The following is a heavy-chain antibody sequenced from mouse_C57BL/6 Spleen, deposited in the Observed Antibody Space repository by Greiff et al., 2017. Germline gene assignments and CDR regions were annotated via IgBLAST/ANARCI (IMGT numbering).Heavy chain of an antibody. V-gene: IGHV1-61*01. CDR3: ARGPNYDGSSLDY. CDR2: IYPSDSET. Sequence: QVQLQQPGAELVRPGSSVKLSCKASGYTFTSYWMDWVKQRPGQGLEWIGNIYPSDSETHYNQKFKDKATLTVDNSSSTAYMQLSSLTSEESAVYYCARGPNYDGSSLDYWGQGTTLTVSS. J-gene: IGHJ2*01. CDR1: GYTFTSYW. D-gene: IGHD1-1*01.